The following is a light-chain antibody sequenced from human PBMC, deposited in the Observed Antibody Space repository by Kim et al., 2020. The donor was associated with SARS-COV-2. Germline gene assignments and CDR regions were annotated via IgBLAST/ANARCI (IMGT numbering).Light chain of an antibody. CDR3: QQSYSTPAT. CDR1: QSISSY. V-gene: IGKV1-39*01. CDR2: AAS. J-gene: IGKJ1*01. Sequence: DIQMTQSPSSLSASVGDRVTITCRASQSISSYLNWYQQKPGKAPKLLIYAASSLQSGVPSRFSGSGSGTDFTLTISSLQPEDFATYYCQQSYSTPATFGQGTQVGIK.